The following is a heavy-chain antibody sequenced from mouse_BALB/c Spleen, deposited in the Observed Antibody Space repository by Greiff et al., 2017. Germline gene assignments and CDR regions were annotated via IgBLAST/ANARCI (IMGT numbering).Heavy chain of an antibody. Sequence: VKLQESGAELVRPGVSVKISCKGSGYTFTDYAMHWVKQSHAKSLEWIGVISTYYGDASYNQKFKGKATMTVDKSSSTAYMELARLTSEDSAIYYCARGTMITPYWGQGTLVTVSA. V-gene: IGHV1S137*01. J-gene: IGHJ3*01. CDR3: ARGTMITPY. CDR2: ISTYYGDA. CDR1: GYTFTDYA. D-gene: IGHD2-4*01.